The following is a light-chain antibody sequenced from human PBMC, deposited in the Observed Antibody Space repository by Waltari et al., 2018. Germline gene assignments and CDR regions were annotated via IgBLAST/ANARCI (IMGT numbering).Light chain of an antibody. V-gene: IGKV1-5*03. CDR2: KAS. J-gene: IGKJ1*01. CDR1: QSISTW. CDR3: QQYSTYGT. Sequence: DIQMTQSPSALSASVGDRLTITCRASQSISTWLAWYQQKPGKAPKLLIYKASSLNSGVPSRFSGRGSGTEFTLTISSLQPDDFATYYCQQYSTYGTFGKGTKVEIK.